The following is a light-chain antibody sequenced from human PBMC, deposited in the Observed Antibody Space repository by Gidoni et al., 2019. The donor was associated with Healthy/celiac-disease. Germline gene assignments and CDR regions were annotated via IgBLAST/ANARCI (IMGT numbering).Light chain of an antibody. Sequence: ELVLTQSPGTLSLSPGQSATLSCRASQSISSSQLAWYQQKPGQAPIPLMYGASSRATGIPDRCSGSGSGTDFTLTISRLEPEDFAVYYCQHFGNFGGGTKVE. J-gene: IGKJ4*01. V-gene: IGKV3-20*01. CDR1: QSISSSQ. CDR2: GAS. CDR3: QHFGN.